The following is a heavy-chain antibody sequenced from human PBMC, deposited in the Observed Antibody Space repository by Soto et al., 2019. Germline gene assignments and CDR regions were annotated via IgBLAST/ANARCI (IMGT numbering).Heavy chain of an antibody. J-gene: IGHJ5*02. CDR3: ARLYTTSRVGAWFDP. CDR1: GFIFSTYT. D-gene: IGHD3-16*01. V-gene: IGHV3-48*02. CDR2: ISAGSDAI. Sequence: EGQLVESGGGLVLPGGSLRLSCAASGFIFSTYTLNWVRQAPGKGLEWVSYISAGSDAIHYADSVKGRFTVSRDSAKNSLFLQMNSLRDEDTAVYYCARLYTTSRVGAWFDPWGQGTLVTVSS.